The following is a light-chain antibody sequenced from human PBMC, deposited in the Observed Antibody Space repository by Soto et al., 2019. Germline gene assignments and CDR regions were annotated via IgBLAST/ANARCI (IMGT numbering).Light chain of an antibody. Sequence: EIVLTQSPGTLSLSPGERATLSCRASQSVNADYLAWYQQRPGQAPRLLIYVAAYRAPGIPDRFSGSGSGTDFTLAIDRLEPEDSAVYYCQKYGDSPTFGQGTKVDIK. J-gene: IGKJ1*01. CDR1: QSVNADY. V-gene: IGKV3-20*01. CDR2: VAA. CDR3: QKYGDSPT.